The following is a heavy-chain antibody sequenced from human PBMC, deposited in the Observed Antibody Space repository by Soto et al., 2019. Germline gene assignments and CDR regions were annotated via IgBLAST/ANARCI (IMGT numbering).Heavy chain of an antibody. CDR3: MKARHHGSTYNCYTADS. Sequence: EVQLLESGGGLVQPGGSLRLSCAASGFTFSNYAMSWVRQAPGKGLEWVSGISGSGGRTNYADSVKGRFTISRDNTKNTVHLQMSSLRAEDTAVYYCMKARHHGSTYNCYTADSWAKGPLATASS. V-gene: IGHV3-23*01. CDR1: GFTFSNYA. CDR2: ISGSGGRT. J-gene: IGHJ5*01. D-gene: IGHD1-20*01.